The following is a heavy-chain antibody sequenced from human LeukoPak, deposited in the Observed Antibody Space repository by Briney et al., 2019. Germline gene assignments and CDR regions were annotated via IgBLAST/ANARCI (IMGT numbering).Heavy chain of an antibody. CDR2: INPNSGDT. CDR3: ASYSTSSGDAFDI. D-gene: IGHD6-6*01. V-gene: IGHV1-2*02. CDR1: GYTFSGQY. Sequence: GASVKVSCKASGYTFSGQYIHWVRQSPGQGLEWMGWINPNSGDTDYAQKLQGRVTMTRDTSISTAYIELSSLRSDDTAVYYCASYSTSSGDAFDIWGQGTMVTVSS. J-gene: IGHJ3*02.